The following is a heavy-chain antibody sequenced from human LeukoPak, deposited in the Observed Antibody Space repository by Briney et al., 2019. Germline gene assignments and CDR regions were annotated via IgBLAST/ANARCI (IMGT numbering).Heavy chain of an antibody. D-gene: IGHD3-3*01. CDR2: ITGSGTST. J-gene: IGHJ5*02. CDR1: GFTFDDYA. Sequence: GGSLRLSCAASGFTFDDYAMHWVRQAPGKGLEWVSAITGSGTSTFYADSVKGRFTISRDNSKNTLYLQMNSLRAEDAAVYYCARDFRSGFPNWFDPWGQGALVTVSS. V-gene: IGHV3-23*01. CDR3: ARDFRSGFPNWFDP.